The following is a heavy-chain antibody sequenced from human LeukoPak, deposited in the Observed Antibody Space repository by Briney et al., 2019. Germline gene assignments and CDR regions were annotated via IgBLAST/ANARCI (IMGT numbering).Heavy chain of an antibody. CDR3: ARTYYYDSSGYSPLGY. CDR2: ISAYNGNT. D-gene: IGHD3-22*01. CDR1: GYTFTSYG. J-gene: IGHJ4*02. Sequence: GASVKVSCKASGYTFTSYGISWVRQAPGQGLEWMGWISAYNGNTNYAQKLQGRVTMTTDTSTITAYMELRSLRSDDTAVYYCARTYYYDSSGYSPLGYWGQGTLVTVSS. V-gene: IGHV1-18*01.